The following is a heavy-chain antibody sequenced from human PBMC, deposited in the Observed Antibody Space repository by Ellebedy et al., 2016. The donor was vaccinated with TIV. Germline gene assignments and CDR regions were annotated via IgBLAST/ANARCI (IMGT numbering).Heavy chain of an antibody. CDR3: ARDWDGGPRDY. V-gene: IGHV4-39*07. J-gene: IGHJ4*02. D-gene: IGHD1-26*01. CDR2: IYYSGST. CDR1: GGSTSSHNFH. Sequence: MPSETLSLTCAVSGGSTSSHNFHWGRRRQPPGKGLEWIGFIYYSGSTYYNPSLNSRLTISVDTSKNQFSLKLTSVTAADTAVYHCARDWDGGPRDYWGQGTLVTVSS.